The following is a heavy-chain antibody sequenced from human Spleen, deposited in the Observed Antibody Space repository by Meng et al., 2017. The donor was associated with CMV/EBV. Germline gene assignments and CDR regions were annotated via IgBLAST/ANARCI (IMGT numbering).Heavy chain of an antibody. D-gene: IGHD6-13*01. Sequence: SGGSISSSSYYWGWIRQPPGKGLEWIGSISYSGSTYYNPSLKSRVTISVDTSKNQFSLKLSSVTAADTAVYYCARQYRPGFIAAAGVWGQGTLVTVSS. J-gene: IGHJ4*02. V-gene: IGHV4-39*01. CDR1: GGSISSSSYY. CDR3: ARQYRPGFIAAAGV. CDR2: ISYSGST.